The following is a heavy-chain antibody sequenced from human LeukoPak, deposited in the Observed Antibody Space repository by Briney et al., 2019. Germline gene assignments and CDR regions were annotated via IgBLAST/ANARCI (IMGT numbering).Heavy chain of an antibody. V-gene: IGHV3-30*02. CDR1: EFTFSSYG. CDR3: AKRLGYYGSGSYYSYYGMDV. CDR2: IRYDGSNK. D-gene: IGHD3-10*01. J-gene: IGHJ6*02. Sequence: GGSLRLSCAASEFTFSSYGIHWVRQAPGKGLEWVSFIRYDGSNKFYADSVKGRFTISRDNSKNTVYLQMNSLRTEDTAVYYCAKRLGYYGSGSYYSYYGMDVWGQGTTVTVSS.